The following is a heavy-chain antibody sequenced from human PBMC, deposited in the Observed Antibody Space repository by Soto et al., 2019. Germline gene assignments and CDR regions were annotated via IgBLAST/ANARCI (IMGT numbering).Heavy chain of an antibody. J-gene: IGHJ4*02. CDR1: GFTFSSYS. CDR2: ISSSSSYI. CDR3: AGAPYYYDSSGYWAY. Sequence: EVQLVESGGGLVKPGGSLRLSCAASGFTFSSYSMNWARQAPGKGLEWVSSISSSSSYIYYADSVKGRFTISRDNAKNSLYLQRNILRAEDPAGYYCAGAPYYYDSSGYWAYGGQGTLVTVSS. V-gene: IGHV3-21*01. D-gene: IGHD3-22*01.